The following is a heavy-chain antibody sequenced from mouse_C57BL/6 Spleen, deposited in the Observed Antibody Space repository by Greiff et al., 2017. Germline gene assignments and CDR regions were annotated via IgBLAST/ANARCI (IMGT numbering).Heavy chain of an antibody. V-gene: IGHV1-61*01. Sequence: VQLQQPGAELVRPGSSVKLSCKASGYTFTSYWMDWVKQRPGQGLEWIGNIYPSDSETHYNQKFKDKATLTVDKSSSTAYMQLSSLTSEDSAVYYCARGGLRWFDCWGQGTTLTVSS. CDR2: IYPSDSET. D-gene: IGHD1-1*01. CDR3: ARGGLRWFDC. CDR1: GYTFTSYW. J-gene: IGHJ2*01.